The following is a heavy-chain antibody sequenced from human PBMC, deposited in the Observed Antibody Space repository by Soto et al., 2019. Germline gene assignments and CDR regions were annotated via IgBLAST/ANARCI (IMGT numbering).Heavy chain of an antibody. CDR1: GGSISSGSYY. J-gene: IGHJ6*02. Sequence: SSETLSLTCTVSGGSISSGSYYWSWIRQPPGKGLEWIGCIYYSGSTNYNPSLRSRITISVDASKNQFSLKLSSVTAADTAVYYCARDRSGTSGNYYYYYGLDVWGQGTTVTVSS. CDR3: ARDRSGTSGNYYYYYGLDV. V-gene: IGHV4-61*01. D-gene: IGHD1-7*01. CDR2: IYYSGST.